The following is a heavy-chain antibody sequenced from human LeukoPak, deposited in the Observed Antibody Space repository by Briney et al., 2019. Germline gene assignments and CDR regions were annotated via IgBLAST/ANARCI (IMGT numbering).Heavy chain of an antibody. CDR2: IKSKTDGGTT. CDR3: TIRYSGRPVDY. CDR1: GFTFSNAW. Sequence: PGGSLRLSCAASGFTFSNAWMNWVRQDPGKGLEWVGRIKSKTDGGTTDYAAPVKGRFTISRDDSKNTLYLQMNSLKTEDTAVYYCTIRYSGRPVDYWGQGTLVTVSS. D-gene: IGHD5-12*01. V-gene: IGHV3-15*07. J-gene: IGHJ4*02.